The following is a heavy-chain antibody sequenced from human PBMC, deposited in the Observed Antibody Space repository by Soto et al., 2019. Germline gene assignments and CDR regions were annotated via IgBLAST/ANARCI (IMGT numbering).Heavy chain of an antibody. D-gene: IGHD4-17*01. J-gene: IGHJ4*02. CDR3: ARSCCYGDYEPTFSFDY. CDR2: INPNSGGT. Sequence: QVQLVQSGAEVKKPGASVKVSCKASGYTFTGYYMHWVRQAPGQGLEWMGWINPNSGGTNYAQKFQGWVTMTRDTSISTAYMELSRLRSDDTAVYYCARSCCYGDYEPTFSFDYWGQGTLVTVSS. CDR1: GYTFTGYY. V-gene: IGHV1-2*04.